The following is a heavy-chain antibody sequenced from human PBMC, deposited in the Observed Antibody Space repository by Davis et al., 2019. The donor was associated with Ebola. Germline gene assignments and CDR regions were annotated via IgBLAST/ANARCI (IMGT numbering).Heavy chain of an antibody. CDR2: ISSSSSTI. CDR1: GFTFSSYA. J-gene: IGHJ4*02. D-gene: IGHD3-3*01. Sequence: PGGSLRLSCAASGFTFSSYAMSWVRQAPGKGLEWVSYISSSSSTIYYADSVKGRFTISRDNAKNSLYLQMNSLRDEDTAVYYCAKLSDVWSGYYRDYWGQGTLVTVSS. V-gene: IGHV3-48*02. CDR3: AKLSDVWSGYYRDY.